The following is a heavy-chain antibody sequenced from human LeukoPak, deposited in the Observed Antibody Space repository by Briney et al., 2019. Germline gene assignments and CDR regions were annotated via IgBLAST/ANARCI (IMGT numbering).Heavy chain of an antibody. V-gene: IGHV4-31*03. D-gene: IGHD4-17*01. Sequence: SETLSLTCTVSGGSISSGGYYWSWIRQHPGKGLEWIGYIYYSGSTYYNPSLKSRVTISVDTSKNQFSLKLSSVTAADTAVYYCARGDLRRSNIDPWGQGTLVTVSS. CDR2: IYYSGST. J-gene: IGHJ5*02. CDR3: ARGDLRRSNIDP. CDR1: GGSISSGGYY.